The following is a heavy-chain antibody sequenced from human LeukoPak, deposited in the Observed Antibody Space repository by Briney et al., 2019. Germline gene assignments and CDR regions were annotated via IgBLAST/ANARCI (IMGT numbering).Heavy chain of an antibody. CDR2: ISSNGGST. D-gene: IGHD2-15*01. CDR3: ASGGTGGDSFDI. V-gene: IGHV3-64*04. J-gene: IGHJ3*02. CDR1: GFTFSSYA. Sequence: GGSLRLSCSASGFTFSSYAMYWVRQAPGKGLEYVSGISSNGGSTYYADSVKGRFTISRDNSKNTLYLQMNSLRAEDTAVYYSASGGTGGDSFDIWGQGTMVTVSS.